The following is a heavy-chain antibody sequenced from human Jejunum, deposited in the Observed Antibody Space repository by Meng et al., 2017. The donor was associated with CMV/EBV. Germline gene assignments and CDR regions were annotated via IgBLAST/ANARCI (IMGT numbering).Heavy chain of an antibody. J-gene: IGHJ1*01. Sequence: FSVRYACLDWLRQGPGKVLEWVGRIKSKIDGGTTDYAAPVKGRFTISRDDSKDTLYLQMNSLESEDTAVYYCTTGAYGSGSYPLEHWGQGTLVTVSS. D-gene: IGHD3-10*01. V-gene: IGHV3-15*07. CDR1: FSVRYAC. CDR2: IKSKIDGGTT. CDR3: TTGAYGSGSYPLEH.